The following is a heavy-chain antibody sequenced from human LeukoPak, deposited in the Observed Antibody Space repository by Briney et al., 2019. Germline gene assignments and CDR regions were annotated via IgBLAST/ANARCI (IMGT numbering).Heavy chain of an antibody. V-gene: IGHV4-4*02. Sequence: SGTLSLTCAVSGGSISSSNWWSWVRQPPGKGLEWIGEIYHSGSTNYNPSLKSRVTISVDKSKNQSSLKLSSVTAAGTAVYYCARYRGYSYGYYFDYWGQGTLVTVSS. J-gene: IGHJ4*02. CDR3: ARYRGYSYGYYFDY. CDR1: GGSISSSNW. CDR2: IYHSGST. D-gene: IGHD5-18*01.